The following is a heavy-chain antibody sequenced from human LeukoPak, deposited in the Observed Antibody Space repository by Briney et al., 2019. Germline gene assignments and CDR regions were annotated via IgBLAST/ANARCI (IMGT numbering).Heavy chain of an antibody. CDR3: ARHLYDKTGRPLDS. J-gene: IGHJ4*02. CDR1: GGSISSNIYY. Sequence: SETLSLTCTVSGGSISSNIYYWGWIRQPPGKGLEWIGTIYYSGSAGSTYYNPSLKSRVTISVDTSKNQFSLNLSSVTAADTAIYYCARHLYDKTGRPLDSWGQGTLVTVSS. CDR2: IYYSGSAGST. V-gene: IGHV4-39*01. D-gene: IGHD3-9*01.